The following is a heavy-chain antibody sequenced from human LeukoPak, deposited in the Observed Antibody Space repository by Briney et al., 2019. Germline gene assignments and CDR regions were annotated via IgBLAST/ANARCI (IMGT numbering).Heavy chain of an antibody. V-gene: IGHV4-59*08. CDR3: AAAADDAFDI. J-gene: IGHJ3*02. CDR2: IYYSGST. D-gene: IGHD6-13*01. CDR1: GGSMSPYH. Sequence: SETLSLTCTVSGGSMSPYHWGWIRQPPGKGLEWLGYIYYSGSTNYNPSLKSLFTMSVDTSKNHFFLKLSSVTAADTAVYYCAAAADDAFDIWGQGTMVTVSS.